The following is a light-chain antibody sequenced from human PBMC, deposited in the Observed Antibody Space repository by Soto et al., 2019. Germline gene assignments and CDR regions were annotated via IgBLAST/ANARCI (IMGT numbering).Light chain of an antibody. CDR1: QSISSW. V-gene: IGKV1-5*01. CDR3: QKYNSYSPEWT. CDR2: DAS. J-gene: IGKJ1*01. Sequence: DIQMTQSPSTLSASVGDRVTITCRASQSISSWLAWYQQKPGKAPKLLIYDASSLESGVPSRFSGSGSGTEFTLTIRSLQPDDFATYYCQKYNSYSPEWTFGQGTKVEIK.